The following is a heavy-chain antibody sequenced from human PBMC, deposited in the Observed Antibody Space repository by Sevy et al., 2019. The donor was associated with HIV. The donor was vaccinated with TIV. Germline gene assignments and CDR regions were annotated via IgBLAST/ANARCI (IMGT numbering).Heavy chain of an antibody. CDR3: ARGNSGSYGWFDP. Sequence: SETLSLTCTVSGGSISNYYWNWIRQPPGKGLEWIGYICYSGGTNYNPSLRSRVTMSADTSKNQFSLKLSFVTAADTAMYYCARGNSGSYGWFDPWGQGTLVTVSS. V-gene: IGHV4-59*01. D-gene: IGHD1-26*01. CDR2: ICYSGGT. CDR1: GGSISNYY. J-gene: IGHJ5*02.